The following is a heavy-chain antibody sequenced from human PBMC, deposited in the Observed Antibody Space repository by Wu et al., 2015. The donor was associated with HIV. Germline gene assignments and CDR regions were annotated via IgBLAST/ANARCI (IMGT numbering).Heavy chain of an antibody. D-gene: IGHD3-9*01. CDR1: RSTFTGYH. CDR2: INPNSGGT. Sequence: QVQLVQSGAEVKKPGASVKVPCKASRSTFTGYHLHWVRQAPGQGLEWMGWINPNSGGTKYAQKFQGRVTMTRDTSISTAYLELSRLKSDDTAMYYCAHSENDWLLVDYWGQGTLGHRLL. J-gene: IGHJ4*02. V-gene: IGHV1-2*02. CDR3: AHSENDWLLVDY.